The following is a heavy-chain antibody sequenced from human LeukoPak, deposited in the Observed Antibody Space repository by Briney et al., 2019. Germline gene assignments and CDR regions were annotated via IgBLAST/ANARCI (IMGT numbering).Heavy chain of an antibody. CDR2: IVPMFKTP. Sequence: ASVKVSCKASGGTFSSYAISWVRQAPGQGLEWMGVIVPMFKTPNYAQRLQGRLTITADESTNTVYMDLTSLRSEDTAMYYCARDGSSGYSVYWGQGTLVTVSS. D-gene: IGHD3-22*01. V-gene: IGHV1-69*13. J-gene: IGHJ4*02. CDR1: GGTFSSYA. CDR3: ARDGSSGYSVY.